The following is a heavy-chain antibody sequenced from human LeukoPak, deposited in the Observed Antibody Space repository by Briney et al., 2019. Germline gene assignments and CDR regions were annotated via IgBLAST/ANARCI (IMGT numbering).Heavy chain of an antibody. V-gene: IGHV3-74*01. CDR2: INSDGSST. Sequence: GGSLRLSCAASGFTFNSYWMHWVRQAPGKGLVWVSRINSDGSSTSYADSVKGRFTISRDNAKNTLYLQMNSLRAEDTAVYYCARARFLGYCSSTSCSNAFDYWGQGTLVTVSS. J-gene: IGHJ4*02. CDR3: ARARFLGYCSSTSCSNAFDY. D-gene: IGHD2-2*01. CDR1: GFTFNSYW.